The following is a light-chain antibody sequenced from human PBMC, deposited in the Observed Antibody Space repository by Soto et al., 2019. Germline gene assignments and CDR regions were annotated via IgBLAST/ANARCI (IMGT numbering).Light chain of an antibody. CDR3: MQGTHWPHT. Sequence: DVVMTQSPLSLPVTLGQPASIFCRCSQGRVFSDGDMYLSWFQXRQGQSPRRXIYKVSNRDSGVPDRFGGSVSGTDFTLKISRVEAEDGGVDDGMQGTHWPHTFGQGTKVDIK. CDR1: QGRVFSDGDMY. J-gene: IGKJ1*01. CDR2: KVS. V-gene: IGKV2-30*01.